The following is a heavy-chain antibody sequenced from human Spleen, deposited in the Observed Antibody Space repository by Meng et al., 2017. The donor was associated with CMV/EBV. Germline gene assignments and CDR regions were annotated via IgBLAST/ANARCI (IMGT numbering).Heavy chain of an antibody. Sequence: ISSSRYYSGWIRQPPGKGLEWIGSIYYSGSTYYNPSLKSRVTISVDTSKNQFSLKLSSVTAADTAVYYCARGSVIVVVPAAISWFDPWGQGTLVTVSS. CDR2: IYYSGST. CDR3: ARGSVIVVVPAAISWFDP. CDR1: ISSSRYY. J-gene: IGHJ5*02. D-gene: IGHD2-2*02. V-gene: IGHV4-39*07.